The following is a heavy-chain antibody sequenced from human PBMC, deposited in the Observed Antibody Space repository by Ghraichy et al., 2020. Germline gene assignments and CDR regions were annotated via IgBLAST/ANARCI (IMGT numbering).Heavy chain of an antibody. D-gene: IGHD3-3*01. V-gene: IGHV3-48*02. CDR2: ISSSSTI. CDR3: ARGSDGDDFTATMDYFYGMDV. J-gene: IGHJ6*02. Sequence: VSYISSSSTIYYADSVKGRFTISRDNAKNSLYLQMYSLRDEDTAVYYCARGSDGDDFTATMDYFYGMDVWG.